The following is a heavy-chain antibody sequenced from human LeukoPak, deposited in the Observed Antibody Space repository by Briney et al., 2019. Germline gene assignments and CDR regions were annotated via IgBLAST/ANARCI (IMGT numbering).Heavy chain of an antibody. CDR2: INHSGST. CDR1: GGSFSGYY. J-gene: IGHJ4*02. D-gene: IGHD6-19*01. V-gene: IGHV4-34*01. CDR3: ARGILDSSDWKYYFDY. Sequence: SETLSLTCAVYGGSFSGYYWSWIRQPPGKGLEWIGEINHSGSTNYNPALKSRVTISVDTSKNQFSLKLSSVTAADTAVYYCARGILDSSDWKYYFDYWGQGTLVTVSS.